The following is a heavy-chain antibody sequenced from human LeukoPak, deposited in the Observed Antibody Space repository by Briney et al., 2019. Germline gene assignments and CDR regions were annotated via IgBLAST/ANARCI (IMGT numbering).Heavy chain of an antibody. CDR2: IIPIFGTA. CDR3: ATREIVPAAITVPTYYYYGMDV. J-gene: IGHJ6*02. V-gene: IGHV1-69*06. D-gene: IGHD2-2*02. CDR1: GGTFSSYA. Sequence: GASVTVSCTASGGTFSSYAISWVRQAPGQGLEWMGGIIPIFGTANYAQKFQGRVTMTEDTSTDTAYMELSSLRSEDTAVYYCATREIVPAAITVPTYYYYGMDVWGQGTTVTVSS.